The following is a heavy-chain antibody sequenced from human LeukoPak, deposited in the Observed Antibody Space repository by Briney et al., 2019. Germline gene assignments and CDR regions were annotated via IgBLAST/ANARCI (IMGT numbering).Heavy chain of an antibody. V-gene: IGHV1-18*04. Sequence: ASVKVSCKASGYTFTGYYMHWVRQAPGQGLEWMGWISAYNGNTNYAQKLQGRVTMTTDTSTSTAYMELRSLRSDDTAVYYCARWRIAAAADYWGQGTLVTVSS. D-gene: IGHD6-13*01. J-gene: IGHJ4*02. CDR1: GYTFTGYY. CDR2: ISAYNGNT. CDR3: ARWRIAAAADY.